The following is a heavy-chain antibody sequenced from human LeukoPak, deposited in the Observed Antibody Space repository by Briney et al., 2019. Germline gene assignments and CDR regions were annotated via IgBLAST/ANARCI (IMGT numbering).Heavy chain of an antibody. CDR1: GFTFSSYW. CDR3: GRFTRSGDSVY. D-gene: IGHD7-27*01. V-gene: IGHV3-7*04. J-gene: IGHJ4*02. Sequence: PGGSLRLSCAASGFTFSSYWMSWVRQAPGKGLVWVANIKQDGSEKQYVDSVKGRFAISRDNAENSLYLQMNSLKAEDTAVYYCGRFTRSGDSVYWGQGTLVTVSS. CDR2: IKQDGSEK.